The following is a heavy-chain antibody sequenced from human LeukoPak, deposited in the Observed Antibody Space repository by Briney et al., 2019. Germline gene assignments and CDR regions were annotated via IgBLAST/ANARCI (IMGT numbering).Heavy chain of an antibody. Sequence: SGGSLRLSCSASGFTFSSYAMRWVRQAPGKGLEWVSSISSSSSYIYYADSVKGRFTISRDNAKNSLYLQMNSLRAEDTAVYYCVRDNPRQQGFAYWGQGTLVTVSS. CDR1: GFTFSSYA. D-gene: IGHD6-13*01. J-gene: IGHJ4*02. V-gene: IGHV3-21*04. CDR3: VRDNPRQQGFAY. CDR2: ISSSSSYI.